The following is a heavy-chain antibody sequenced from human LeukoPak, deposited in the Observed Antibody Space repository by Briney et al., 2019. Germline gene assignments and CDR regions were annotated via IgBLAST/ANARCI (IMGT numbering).Heavy chain of an antibody. V-gene: IGHV4-30-2*01. CDR2: IYHSGST. J-gene: IGHJ5*02. D-gene: IGHD3-9*01. CDR3: ARGHFILTGSRRFDP. Sequence: PSQTLSLTCAVSGGSISSGGYSWSWIRQPPGKGLEWIGYIYHSGSTYYNPSLKSRVTISVDRSKNQFSLKLSSVTAADTAVYYCARGHFILTGSRRFDPWGQGTLVTVSS. CDR1: GGSISSGGYS.